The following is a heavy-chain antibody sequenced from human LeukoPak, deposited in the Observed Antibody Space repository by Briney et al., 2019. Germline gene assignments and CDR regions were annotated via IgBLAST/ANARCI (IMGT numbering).Heavy chain of an antibody. CDR3: TTDLFWFGELSRGDY. V-gene: IGHV3-15*01. CDR2: IKSKTDGGTT. CDR1: GFTFSNAW. Sequence: GGSLRLSCAASGFTFSNAWISWVRQAPGKGLEWVGRIKSKTDGGTTDYAAPVKGRFTISRDDSKNTLYLQMNSLKTEDTAVYYCTTDLFWFGELSRGDYWGQGTLVTVSS. J-gene: IGHJ4*02. D-gene: IGHD3-10*01.